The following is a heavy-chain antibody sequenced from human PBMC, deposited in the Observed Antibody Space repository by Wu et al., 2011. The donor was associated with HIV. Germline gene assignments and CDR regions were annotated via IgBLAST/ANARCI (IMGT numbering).Heavy chain of an antibody. V-gene: IGHV1-69*04. CDR2: IIPFLNLP. CDR3: AKLSRAGNVSDVLDV. CDR1: GGTFSEYA. D-gene: IGHD2-15*01. Sequence: QVHLVQSGAEVKKPGSSVKVSCKVSGGTFSEYAITWVRQAPGQGFEWMGRIIPFLNLPIYAQHLQGRLIISADRSTTTAYMTLSSLRSDDTAVYFCAKLSRAGNVSDVLDVWGQGTMVTVSS. J-gene: IGHJ3*01.